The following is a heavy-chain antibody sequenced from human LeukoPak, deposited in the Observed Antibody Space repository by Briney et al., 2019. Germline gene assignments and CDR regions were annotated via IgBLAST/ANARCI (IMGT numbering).Heavy chain of an antibody. J-gene: IGHJ4*02. CDR3: ARRVGSSDCFDY. V-gene: IGHV4-38-2*02. D-gene: IGHD6-6*01. CDR2: VYHGGSS. CDR1: GYSISSGFY. Sequence: PSETLSLICTVSGYSISSGFYWGWIRQPPGKGLEWIGNVYHGGSSYYNPSLKSRVTISVDTSKNQFSLNLYSVTAADTAVYYCARRVGSSDCFDYWGQGTLVTVSS.